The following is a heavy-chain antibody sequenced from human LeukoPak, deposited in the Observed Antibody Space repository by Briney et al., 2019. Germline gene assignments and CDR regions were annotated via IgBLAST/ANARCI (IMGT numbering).Heavy chain of an antibody. CDR2: IKSKTDGGTT. Sequence: PGGSLRLSCAASGFTFSNAWMSWVRQAPGKGLEWVGRIKSKTDGGTTDYAAPVKGRFTISRDDSKNTLYLQMNSLKTEDTAVCYCTTGRGGSWEDAFDIWGQGTMVTVSS. J-gene: IGHJ3*02. V-gene: IGHV3-15*01. CDR1: GFTFSNAW. CDR3: TTGRGGSWEDAFDI. D-gene: IGHD2-15*01.